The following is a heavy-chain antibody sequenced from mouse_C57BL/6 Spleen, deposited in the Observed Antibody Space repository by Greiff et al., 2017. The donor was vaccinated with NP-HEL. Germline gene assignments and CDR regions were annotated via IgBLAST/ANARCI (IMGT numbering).Heavy chain of an antibody. CDR3: ARMGGWLLSPDD. CDR2: IYPRSGNT. Sequence: QVHVKQSGAELARPGASVKLSCKASGYTFTSYGISWVKQRTGQGLEWIGEIYPRSGNTYYNEKFKGKATLTADKSSSTAYMELRSLTSEDSAVYFCARMGGWLLSPDDWGQGTTLTVSS. CDR1: GYTFTSYG. D-gene: IGHD2-3*01. V-gene: IGHV1-81*01. J-gene: IGHJ2*01.